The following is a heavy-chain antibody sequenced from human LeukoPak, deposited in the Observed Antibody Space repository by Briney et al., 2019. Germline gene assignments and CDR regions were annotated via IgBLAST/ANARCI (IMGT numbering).Heavy chain of an antibody. V-gene: IGHV1-69*13. J-gene: IGHJ5*02. CDR3: ARGYCSSTSCYVVNWFDP. CDR2: IIPIFGTA. D-gene: IGHD2-2*01. CDR1: GGTFSSYA. Sequence: ASVKVSCKASGGTFSSYAISWVRQAPGQGLEWMGGIIPIFGTANYAQKFQGRVTITADESTSTAYMELNSLRSEDTAVYYCARGYCSSTSCYVVNWFDPWGQGTLVTVSS.